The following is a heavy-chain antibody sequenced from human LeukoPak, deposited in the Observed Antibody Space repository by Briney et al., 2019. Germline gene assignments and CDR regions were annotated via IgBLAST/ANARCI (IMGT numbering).Heavy chain of an antibody. CDR2: INHSGST. Sequence: SETLSLTCAVYGGSFSGYYWSWIRQPPGKGLEWIGEINHSGSTNYNPSLKSRVTISVDTSKNQFSLKLSSVTAADTAVYYCARERQYYYGSGSYYGLLYAFDIWGQETMVTVSS. CDR1: GGSFSGYY. CDR3: ARERQYYYGSGSYYGLLYAFDI. D-gene: IGHD3-10*01. V-gene: IGHV4-34*01. J-gene: IGHJ3*02.